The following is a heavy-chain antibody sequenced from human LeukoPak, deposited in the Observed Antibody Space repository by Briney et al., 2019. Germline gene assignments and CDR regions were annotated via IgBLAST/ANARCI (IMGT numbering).Heavy chain of an antibody. D-gene: IGHD3-10*02. V-gene: IGHV3-48*03. Sequence: GGSLRLSCAASGFTLSTNEMNWVRQAPGKGPEWVSYISSSGTTIKYADSVKGRFTISRDNAKNSLYLQMNSLRAEDTAVYYCAELGITMIGGVWGKGTTVTISS. J-gene: IGHJ6*04. CDR2: ISSSGTTI. CDR1: GFTLSTNE. CDR3: AELGITMIGGV.